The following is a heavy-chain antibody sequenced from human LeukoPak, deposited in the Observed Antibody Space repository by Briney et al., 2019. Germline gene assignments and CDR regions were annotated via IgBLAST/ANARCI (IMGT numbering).Heavy chain of an antibody. CDR2: IIPIFGTA. D-gene: IGHD5-18*01. CDR3: ARGGYSYGNTFDY. CDR1: GGTFSSYA. Sequence: SVKVSCKASGGTFSSYAISWVRQAPGQGLEWMGGIIPIFGTANYAQKFQGGVTITTDESTSTAYMELSSLRSEDTAVYYCARGGYSYGNTFDYWGQGTLVTVSS. J-gene: IGHJ4*02. V-gene: IGHV1-69*05.